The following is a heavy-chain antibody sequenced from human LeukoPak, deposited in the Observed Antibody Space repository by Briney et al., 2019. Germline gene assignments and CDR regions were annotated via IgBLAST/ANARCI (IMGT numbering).Heavy chain of an antibody. J-gene: IGHJ1*01. D-gene: IGHD2-2*01. V-gene: IGHV4-34*01. CDR3: ARGPLGGDIVVVPAAKGYFQH. Sequence: PSETLSLTCAVYGGSLSGYYWSWIRQPPGKGLEWIGEINHSGSTNYNPSLKSRVTISVDTSKNQFSLKLSSVTAADTAVYYCARGPLGGDIVVVPAAKGYFQHWGQGTLVTVSS. CDR2: INHSGST. CDR1: GGSLSGYY.